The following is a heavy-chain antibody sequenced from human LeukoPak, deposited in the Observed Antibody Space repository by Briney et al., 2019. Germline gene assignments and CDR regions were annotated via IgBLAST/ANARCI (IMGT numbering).Heavy chain of an antibody. Sequence: SETLSLTCTVCGGSISSRYWPWLRQPPGKTLVGLGYVFDTGRTKDNPSLKSRLTLSADTSKNQLSLRLSSVTAADTAVYYCATIKRGSIYGYFDFWGRGLLVTVSS. CDR1: GGSISSRY. CDR3: ATIKRGSIYGYFDF. CDR2: VFDTGRT. V-gene: IGHV4-59*11. D-gene: IGHD5-18*01. J-gene: IGHJ4*01.